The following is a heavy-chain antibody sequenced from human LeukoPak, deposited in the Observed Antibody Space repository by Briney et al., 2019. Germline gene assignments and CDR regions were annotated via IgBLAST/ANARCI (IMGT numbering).Heavy chain of an antibody. CDR1: GGSISSSSYY. CDR3: ARDGSGYSYGHFDY. D-gene: IGHD5-18*01. Sequence: SETLSLTCTVSGGSISSSSYYWGWIRQPPGKGLEWIGSIYYSGSTYYNPSLKSRVTISVDTSKNQFSLKLSSVTAADTAVYYCARDGSGYSYGHFDYWGQGTLVTVSS. CDR2: IYYSGST. J-gene: IGHJ4*02. V-gene: IGHV4-39*07.